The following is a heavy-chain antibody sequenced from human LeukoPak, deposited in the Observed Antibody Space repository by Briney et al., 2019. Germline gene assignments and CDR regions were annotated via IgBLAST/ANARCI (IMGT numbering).Heavy chain of an antibody. D-gene: IGHD3-10*01. CDR1: GGSISSNDYY. V-gene: IGHV4-39*01. J-gene: IGHJ4*02. CDR2: IFYSGST. Sequence: PSETLSLTCTVSGGSISSNDYYWGWIRQSPGKGLEWIANIFYSGSTHYNPSLKSRVSISVDTSKNQFSLKLSSVTAADTAIYYCARQSSHYYGSGTFRHFDYWGQGTLVSVSS. CDR3: ARQSSHYYGSGTFRHFDY.